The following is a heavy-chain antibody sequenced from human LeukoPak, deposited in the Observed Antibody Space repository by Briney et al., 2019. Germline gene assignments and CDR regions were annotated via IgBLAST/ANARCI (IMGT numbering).Heavy chain of an antibody. D-gene: IGHD6-6*01. CDR1: GFTFSSYS. Sequence: PGGSLRLSCAASGFTFSSYSMNWVRQAPGKGLEWVSYIGSQSSAVYYADSARGRFTISRDNARNSLYLQMNRLRAEDTAVYYCARDFTSVPLAARPIDFWGQGTRVTVSS. V-gene: IGHV3-48*01. CDR2: IGSQSSAV. J-gene: IGHJ4*02. CDR3: ARDFTSVPLAARPIDF.